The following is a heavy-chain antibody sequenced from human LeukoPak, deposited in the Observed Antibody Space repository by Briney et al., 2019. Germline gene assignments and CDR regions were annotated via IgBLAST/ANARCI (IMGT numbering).Heavy chain of an antibody. Sequence: PGGSLRLSCAASGFTFSSYSMNWVRQAPGKGLEWVSYISSSSSTIYYADSVKGRFTISRDNAKNSLYLQMNSLRAEDTAVYYCARAMGASVYYYMDVWGKGTTVTVSS. J-gene: IGHJ6*03. CDR3: ARAMGASVYYYMDV. D-gene: IGHD1-26*01. CDR1: GFTFSSYS. V-gene: IGHV3-48*01. CDR2: ISSSSSTI.